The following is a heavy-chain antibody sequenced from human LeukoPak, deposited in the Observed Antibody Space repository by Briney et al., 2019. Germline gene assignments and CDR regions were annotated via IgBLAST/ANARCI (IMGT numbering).Heavy chain of an antibody. CDR1: GYTFTSYD. V-gene: IGHV1-8*03. CDR3: ARGRRRDGYNFDC. Sequence: GASVKVSCKASGYTFTSYDINWVRQATGQGLEWMGWMNPNSGNTGYAQKFQGRVTITRNTSISTAYMELSSLRSEDTAVYYCARGRRRDGYNFDCWGQGTLVTVSS. CDR2: MNPNSGNT. J-gene: IGHJ4*02. D-gene: IGHD5-24*01.